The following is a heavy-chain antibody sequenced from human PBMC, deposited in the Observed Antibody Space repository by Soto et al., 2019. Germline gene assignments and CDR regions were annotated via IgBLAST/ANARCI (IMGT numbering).Heavy chain of an antibody. J-gene: IGHJ4*02. D-gene: IGHD1-20*01. V-gene: IGHV3-11*01. Sequence: QVQLVESGGGLVKPGGSLRLSCAAYGFTFSDYYMSWIRQAPGKGLEWVSHIHSSGSTIYYADSVKGRFTISRDNAKNSLHLQMSSLRAEDTAVFYCARANNWNEFDYWGQGTLVTVSS. CDR1: GFTFSDYY. CDR2: IHSSGSTI. CDR3: ARANNWNEFDY.